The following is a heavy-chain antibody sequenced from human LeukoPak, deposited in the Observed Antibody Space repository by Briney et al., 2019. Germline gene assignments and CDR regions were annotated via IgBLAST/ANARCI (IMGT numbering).Heavy chain of an antibody. D-gene: IGHD3-22*01. CDR1: GFTFSSYS. Sequence: GGSLRLSCAASGFTFSSYSMNWVRQAPGKGPEWVSYISARSTSTHYADSVKGRFSISRDNDKDSLYLQMDSLRVEDTAIYYCARDHEFYDRSPHYLGGAIDHWGPGALVTVSS. CDR3: ARDHEFYDRSPHYLGGAIDH. J-gene: IGHJ4*02. V-gene: IGHV3-48*01. CDR2: ISARSTST.